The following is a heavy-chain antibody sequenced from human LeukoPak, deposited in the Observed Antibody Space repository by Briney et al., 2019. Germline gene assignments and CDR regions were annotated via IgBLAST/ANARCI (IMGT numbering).Heavy chain of an antibody. D-gene: IGHD1-26*01. CDR3: ARHSEDSGSRGHFDY. V-gene: IGHV4-39*01. CDR2: IYYSGST. Sequence: SETLSLTCTVSGGSISGSSYYWGWIRQPPGKGLEWIGSIYYSGSTYYNPSLKSRVTISVDTSKNQFSLKLSSVTAADTAVYYCARHSEDSGSRGHFDYWGQGTLVTVSS. J-gene: IGHJ4*02. CDR1: GGSISGSSYY.